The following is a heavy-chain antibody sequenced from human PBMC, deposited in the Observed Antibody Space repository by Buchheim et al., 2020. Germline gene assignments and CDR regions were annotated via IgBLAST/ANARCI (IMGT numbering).Heavy chain of an antibody. Sequence: EVQLVQSGGGLVQPGGSLRLSCAASGFTFSDYWMSWVRQAPGKGREWVANINQDGSEKKYVGSVKGRFTISREKDENSMYMQMNSLRAEDTAVYYCVRHQMGVGATWGYWGQVAL. D-gene: IGHD1-26*01. J-gene: IGHJ4*02. CDR1: GFTFSDYW. CDR3: VRHQMGVGATWGY. CDR2: INQDGSEK. V-gene: IGHV3-7*01.